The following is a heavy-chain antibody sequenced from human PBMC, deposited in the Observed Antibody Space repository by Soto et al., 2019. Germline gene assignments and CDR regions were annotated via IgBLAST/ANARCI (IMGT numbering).Heavy chain of an antibody. Sequence: QLQLQESGSGLVKPSQTLSLTCAVSGGSISSGGYSWSWIRQPPGKGVEWIGYIYHSGSTYYNPSLKSRDAISVDRSKTQLSLTPSAATAADTGVYLSAAGGGPPRYYWGQGTLVTVSS. CDR3: AAGGGPPRYY. D-gene: IGHD3-10*01. J-gene: IGHJ4*02. V-gene: IGHV4-30-2*01. CDR2: IYHSGST. CDR1: GGSISSGGYS.